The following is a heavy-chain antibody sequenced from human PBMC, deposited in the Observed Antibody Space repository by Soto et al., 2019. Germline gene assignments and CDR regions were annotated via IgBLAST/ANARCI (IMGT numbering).Heavy chain of an antibody. CDR2: IYWDDDK. V-gene: IGHV2-5*02. J-gene: IGHJ2*01. D-gene: IGHD4-17*01. Sequence: QITLKESGPTLVKPTQTLTLTCTSSGFSLSTSGVGVGWIRQPPGKALEWLALIYWDDDKSYSPSLKSRLTITKDTSKNQVVLTMTNMDPVDTATYYCAHGYGDSRSPTYFDLWGRGTLVTVSS. CDR3: AHGYGDSRSPTYFDL. CDR1: GFSLSTSGVG.